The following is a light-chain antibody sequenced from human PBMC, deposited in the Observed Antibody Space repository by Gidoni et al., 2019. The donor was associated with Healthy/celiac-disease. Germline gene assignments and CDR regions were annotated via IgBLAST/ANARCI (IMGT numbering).Light chain of an antibody. Sequence: EIEMTQSPATLSVSPGERATLSCRASQSVSSNLAWYQQKPGQAPRLLIYGAATRATGIPARFSCSGSGTEFTLPISSLQSEDFAVYYCQQYNNWPPGFTFGPGTKVDIK. CDR1: QSVSSN. CDR3: QQYNNWPPGFT. V-gene: IGKV3-15*01. J-gene: IGKJ3*01. CDR2: GAA.